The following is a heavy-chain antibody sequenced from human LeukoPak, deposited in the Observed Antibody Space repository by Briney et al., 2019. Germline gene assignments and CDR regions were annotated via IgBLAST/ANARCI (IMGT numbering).Heavy chain of an antibody. CDR1: GFSFNIYA. Sequence: GGSLRLSCAASGFSFNIYAMSWIRKGPGQGPELVSGISGSGSTTYYADSVKGRFTISRDNSKNTLYLQMNSLRAEDTAVYYCAKSSGSGPFVYAMDVWGHGTTVTVSS. D-gene: IGHD3-10*01. CDR3: AKSSGSGPFVYAMDV. V-gene: IGHV3-23*01. J-gene: IGHJ6*01. CDR2: ISGSGSTT.